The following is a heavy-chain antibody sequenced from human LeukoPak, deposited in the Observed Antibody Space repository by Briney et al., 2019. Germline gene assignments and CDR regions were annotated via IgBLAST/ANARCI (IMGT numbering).Heavy chain of an antibody. CDR2: IYYSGST. CDR3: ARDRGRGYDLNELDY. D-gene: IGHD5-12*01. CDR1: GGSISSYY. J-gene: IGHJ4*02. Sequence: SETLSLTCTVAGGSISSYYWSWIRQPPGKGLEWSGNIYYSGSTNYNPSLKSRVTISVDASKNQFSLKLTSVTAADTAVYYCARDRGRGYDLNELDYWGQGTLVTVSS. V-gene: IGHV4-59*01.